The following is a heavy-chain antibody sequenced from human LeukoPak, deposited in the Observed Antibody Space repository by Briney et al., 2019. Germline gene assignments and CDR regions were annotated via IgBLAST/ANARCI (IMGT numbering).Heavy chain of an antibody. V-gene: IGHV3-48*03. CDR3: ALLAVASDFDY. CDR1: GFPFSVYE. J-gene: IGHJ4*02. Sequence: GESLRLSCVVSGFPFSVYEMNWVRQAPGKGLEWVSNIASSGTIKYYADFVKGRFSISRDNAKSSLYLQMNSLRVEDTAVYYCALLAVASDFDYWGQGALVTVSS. D-gene: IGHD6-19*01. CDR2: IASSGTIK.